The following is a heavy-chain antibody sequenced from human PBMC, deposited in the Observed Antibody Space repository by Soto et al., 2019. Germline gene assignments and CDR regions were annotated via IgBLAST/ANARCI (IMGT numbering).Heavy chain of an antibody. CDR1: GFSLSTSGVG. CDR2: IYWDDDK. J-gene: IGHJ4*02. Sequence: QITLKESGPTLVKPTQPLTLTCTFSGFSLSTSGVGVGWIRQPPGKALEWLALIYWDDDKRYSPSLQSRLTITKDTSKNQVVLTMTNMDPVDTATYYCAHSIMTFFDYIWGSYRYDYWGQGTLVTVSS. V-gene: IGHV2-5*02. CDR3: AHSIMTFFDYIWGSYRYDY. D-gene: IGHD3-16*02.